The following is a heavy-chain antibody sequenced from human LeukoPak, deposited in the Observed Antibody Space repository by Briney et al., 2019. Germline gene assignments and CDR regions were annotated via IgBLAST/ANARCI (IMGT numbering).Heavy chain of an antibody. V-gene: IGHV3-30*18. CDR2: ISYDGSNK. J-gene: IGHJ6*03. D-gene: IGHD2-2*01. CDR1: GFTFSSYG. Sequence: PGRSLTLSCAASGFTFSSYGMHWVRQAPGKGLEWVAVISYDGSNKYYADSVKGRFTISRDNSKNTLYLQMNSLRAEDTAVYYCAKAGCSSTSCYGDYYYYYMDVWGKGTTVTVSS. CDR3: AKAGCSSTSCYGDYYYYYMDV.